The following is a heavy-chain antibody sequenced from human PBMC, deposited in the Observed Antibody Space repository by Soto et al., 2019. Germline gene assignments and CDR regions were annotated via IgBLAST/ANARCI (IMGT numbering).Heavy chain of an antibody. CDR1: GGSISSGDYY. V-gene: IGHV4-30-4*01. J-gene: IGHJ5*02. CDR2: IYYSGST. D-gene: IGHD3-10*01. Sequence: SETLCLTCSVSGGSISSGDYYWNWIRQPPGKGLEWIGHIYYSGSTYYNSSLKSRVTISLDTSKNQFSLKLSSVTAADTAVYYCARDYYGSGTDPWGQGTLVTVSS. CDR3: ARDYYGSGTDP.